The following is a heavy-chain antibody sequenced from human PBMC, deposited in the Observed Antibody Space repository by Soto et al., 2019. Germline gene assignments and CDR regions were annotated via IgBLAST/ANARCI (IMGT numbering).Heavy chain of an antibody. Sequence: QVHLVQSGAVVENPGASVKVSCKASGYTFTNFGINWVRQAPGQGLEWMGWITPYNGNTNYPQKHQDRLTITTDTSTNTPYLELRSLRSDDTAVYFCARARTFSGAHHDYWGQGTLVTVSS. V-gene: IGHV1-18*04. CDR1: GYTFTNFG. J-gene: IGHJ4*02. CDR3: ARARTFSGAHHDY. CDR2: ITPYNGNT. D-gene: IGHD1-26*01.